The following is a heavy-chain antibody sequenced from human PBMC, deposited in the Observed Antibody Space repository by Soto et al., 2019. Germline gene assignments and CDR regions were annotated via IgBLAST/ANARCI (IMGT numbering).Heavy chain of an antibody. CDR3: ARDLWGYCGTDCYPLDV. CDR1: GGSISSSSYY. Sequence: SETLSLTCTVSGGSISSSSYYWDWIRQPPGKGLEWIGSVYYSGSTYYNPSLKSRVTISVDTSKNQFSLRLTSVTAADTAIYYCARDLWGYCGTDCYPLDVWGQGTTVTVSS. CDR2: VYYSGST. J-gene: IGHJ6*02. D-gene: IGHD2-21*02. V-gene: IGHV4-39*02.